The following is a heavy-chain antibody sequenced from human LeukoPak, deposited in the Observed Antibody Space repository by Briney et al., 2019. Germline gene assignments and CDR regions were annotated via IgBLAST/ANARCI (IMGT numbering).Heavy chain of an antibody. CDR2: TIPIFGTA. V-gene: IGHV1-69*06. CDR3: AREAGYSSSD. CDR1: GGTFSSYA. Sequence: SVKVSCKASGGTFSSYAISWVRQAPGQGLEWMGGTIPIFGTANYAQKFQGRVTITADKSTSTAYMELRSLRSDDTAVYYCAREAGYSSSDWGQGTLVTVSS. D-gene: IGHD6-13*01. J-gene: IGHJ4*02.